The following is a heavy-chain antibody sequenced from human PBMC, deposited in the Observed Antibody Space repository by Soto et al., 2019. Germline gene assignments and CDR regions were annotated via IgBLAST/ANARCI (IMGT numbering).Heavy chain of an antibody. V-gene: IGHV5-51*01. D-gene: IGHD2-2*01. CDR2: IYPGDSDT. CDR1: GYSFTSYW. J-gene: IGHJ6*02. CDR3: ARLVPAASYYYYYGMDV. Sequence: GESLTISCEGSGYSFTSYWIGWVRRMPRKGLEWMGIIYPGDSDTRYSPSFQGQVTISADKSISTAYLQWSSLKASDTAMYYCARLVPAASYYYYYGMDVWGQGTTVTV.